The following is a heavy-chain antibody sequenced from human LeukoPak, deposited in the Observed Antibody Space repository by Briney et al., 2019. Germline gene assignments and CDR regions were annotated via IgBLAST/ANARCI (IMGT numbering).Heavy chain of an antibody. J-gene: IGHJ3*02. CDR1: GFTFSIYA. CDR3: AKARVVAPGDDAFDI. V-gene: IGHV3-23*01. CDR2: ISVSGGST. D-gene: IGHD7-27*01. Sequence: GGSLRLSCAASGFTFSIYAMSWVRQAPGKGLEWVSAISVSGGSTYYADSVKGRFTISRDDFKNTLYLQMNSLRAEDTAVYYCAKARVVAPGDDAFDIWGQGTMVTVSS.